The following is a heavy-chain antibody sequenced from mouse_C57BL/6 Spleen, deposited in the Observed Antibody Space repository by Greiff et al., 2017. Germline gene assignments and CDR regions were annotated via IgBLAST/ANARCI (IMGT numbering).Heavy chain of an antibody. Sequence: EVMLVESGGDLVKPGGSLKLSCAASGFTFSSYGMSWVRQTPDKRLEWVATISSGGSYTYYPDSVKGRFTISRDNAKNTLYLQMSSLKSEDTAMYYCARQILRFFDYWGQGTTLTVSS. J-gene: IGHJ2*01. CDR2: ISSGGSYT. CDR3: ARQILRFFDY. V-gene: IGHV5-6*02. D-gene: IGHD1-1*01. CDR1: GFTFSSYG.